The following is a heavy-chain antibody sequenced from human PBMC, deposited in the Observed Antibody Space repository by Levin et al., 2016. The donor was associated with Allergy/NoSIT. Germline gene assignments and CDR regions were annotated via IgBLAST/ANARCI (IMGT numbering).Heavy chain of an antibody. CDR1: GFTFSTYG. J-gene: IGHJ4*02. Sequence: GGSLRLSCAASGFTFSTYGMHWVRQAPGKGLEWVAVIWYDGTNIYYADSVKGRFTISRDNSKNTLYLQMNSLRAEDTAVYYCARHSGRSPLSSMAVDYWGQGTLVTVSS. CDR2: IWYDGTNI. V-gene: IGHV3-33*01. D-gene: IGHD1-26*01. CDR3: ARHSGRSPLSSMAVDY.